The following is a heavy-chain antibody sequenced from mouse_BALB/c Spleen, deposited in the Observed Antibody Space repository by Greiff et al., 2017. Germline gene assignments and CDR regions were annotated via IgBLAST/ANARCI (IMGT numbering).Heavy chain of an antibody. D-gene: IGHD1-1*01. CDR3: TRRGYGSSYPAWFAY. J-gene: IGHJ3*01. CDR2: IYPGSGST. CDR1: GYTFTSYW. V-gene: IGHV1S22*01. Sequence: LQQPGSELVRPGASVKLSCKASGYTFTSYWMHWVKQRPGQGLEWIGNIYPGSGSTNYDEKFKSKATLTVDTSSSTAYMQLSSLTSEDSAVYYCTRRGYGSSYPAWFAYWGQGTLVTVSA.